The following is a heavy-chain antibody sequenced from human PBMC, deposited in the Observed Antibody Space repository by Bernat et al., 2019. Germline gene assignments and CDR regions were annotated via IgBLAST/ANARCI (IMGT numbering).Heavy chain of an antibody. D-gene: IGHD2-21*02. V-gene: IGHV3-66*04. CDR3: ARHRVTSG. Sequence: EVQLVESGGGLVQPGGSLRLSCAASGFTVSSNYMSWVRPAPGKGLEWVSVIYSGGSTYYPGSAKGRFTSSSDNSKNPLYIQVSSRGAEDAAVYYGARHRVTSGWGQGTLVTVSS. CDR2: IYSGGST. J-gene: IGHJ4*02. CDR1: GFTVSSNY.